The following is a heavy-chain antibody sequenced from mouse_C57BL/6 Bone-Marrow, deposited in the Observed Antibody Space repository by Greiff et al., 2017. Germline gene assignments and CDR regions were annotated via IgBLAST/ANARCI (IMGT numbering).Heavy chain of an antibody. CDR1: GYTFTSYW. Sequence: QVQLQQPGAELVKPGASVKMSCKASGYTFTSYWINWVKQRPGQGLEWIGDIYPGSGSTNYNEKFKSKATLTVDTSSSTAYMQLSSLTSEDSAVYYCANGYPLYYYAMDYWGQGTSVTVSS. CDR2: IYPGSGST. CDR3: ANGYPLYYYAMDY. J-gene: IGHJ4*01. D-gene: IGHD2-2*01. V-gene: IGHV1-55*01.